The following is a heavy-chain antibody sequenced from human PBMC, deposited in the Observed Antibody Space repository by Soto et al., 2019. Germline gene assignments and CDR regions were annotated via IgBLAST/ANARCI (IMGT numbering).Heavy chain of an antibody. V-gene: IGHV3-30-3*01. CDR3: ARDQQAVAGTREGYYYGMDV. J-gene: IGHJ6*02. CDR1: GFTFSSYA. CDR2: ISYDGSNK. D-gene: IGHD6-19*01. Sequence: GGSLRLSCAASGFTFSSYAMHWVRQAPGKGLEWVAVISYDGSNKYYADSVKGRFTISRDNSKNTLYLQMNSLRAEDTAVYYCARDQQAVAGTREGYYYGMDVWGQGTTVTVSS.